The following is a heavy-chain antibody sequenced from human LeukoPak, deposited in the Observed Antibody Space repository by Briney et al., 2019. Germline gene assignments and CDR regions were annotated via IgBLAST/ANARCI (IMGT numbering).Heavy chain of an antibody. V-gene: IGHV3-21*01. CDR2: ISSSSYI. CDR1: GFTFSSYS. CDR3: ARATRGYSGYGPSGYYFDY. D-gene: IGHD5-12*01. J-gene: IGHJ4*02. Sequence: PGGSLRLSCAASGFTFSSYSMNWVRQAPGKGLERVSSISSSSYIYYADSVKGRFTISRDNAKNSLYLQMNSLRAEDTAVYYCARATRGYSGYGPSGYYFDYWGQGTLVTVSS.